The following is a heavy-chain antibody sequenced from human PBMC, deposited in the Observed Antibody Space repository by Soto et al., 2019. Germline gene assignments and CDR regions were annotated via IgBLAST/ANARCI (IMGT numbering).Heavy chain of an antibody. D-gene: IGHD5-12*01. J-gene: IGHJ6*02. V-gene: IGHV3-23*01. CDR1: GFTFSNYA. CDR2: ISGSGSST. Sequence: EEQLLESGGGLVQPGASLRLACVASGFTFSNYAMNWVRQAPGKGLEWVSAISGSGSSTYYVDSVKGRFTISRDNSKNTLFLQMNSLRAEDTAVYYCAKSKSAYGYYYYGMDVWGQGTTVTVSS. CDR3: AKSKSAYGYYYYGMDV.